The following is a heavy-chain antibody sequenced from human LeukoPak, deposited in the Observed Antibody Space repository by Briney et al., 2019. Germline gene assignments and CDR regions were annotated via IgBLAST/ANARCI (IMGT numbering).Heavy chain of an antibody. CDR3: ARARNYDILTGSSDAFDI. CDR2: INPNSGGT. CDR1: GYTFTGYY. D-gene: IGHD3-9*01. V-gene: IGHV1-2*04. Sequence: ASVKVSCKASGYTFTGYYMHWVRQAPGQGLEWMGWINPNSGGTNYAQKFQGWVTMTRDTSISTAYMELSRLRSDDTAVYYCARARNYDILTGSSDAFDIWGQGTMVTVSS. J-gene: IGHJ3*02.